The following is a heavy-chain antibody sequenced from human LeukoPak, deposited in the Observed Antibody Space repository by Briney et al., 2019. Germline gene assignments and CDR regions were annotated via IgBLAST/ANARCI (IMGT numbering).Heavy chain of an antibody. CDR3: ARALTTVTNGWYFDL. CDR2: IYYSGST. V-gene: IGHV4-39*07. Sequence: SQTLSLTCTVAGGSISSSSYYWGWIRQPPGKGLEWIASIYYSGSTYYNPSLKSRVTISVDTSKNQFSLKLSSVTAADTAAYYCARALTTVTNGWYFDLWGRGTLVTVSS. CDR1: GGSISSSSYY. D-gene: IGHD4-17*01. J-gene: IGHJ2*01.